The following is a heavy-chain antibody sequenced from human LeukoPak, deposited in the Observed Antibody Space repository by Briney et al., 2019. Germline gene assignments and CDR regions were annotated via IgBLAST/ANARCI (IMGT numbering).Heavy chain of an antibody. Sequence: GGSLRLSCAASGFTVSSNYMSWVRQAPGKGLEWVSVIYSGGSTYYADSVKGRFTISRDNSKNTLYLQMNSLRAEDTAVYYCARENPLGYCSSTSCPTGDNWFDPWGQGTLVTVSS. V-gene: IGHV3-53*01. CDR3: ARENPLGYCSSTSCPTGDNWFDP. J-gene: IGHJ5*02. CDR2: IYSGGST. CDR1: GFTVSSNY. D-gene: IGHD2-2*01.